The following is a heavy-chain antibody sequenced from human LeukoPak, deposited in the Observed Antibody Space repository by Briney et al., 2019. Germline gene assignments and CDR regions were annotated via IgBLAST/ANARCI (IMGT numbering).Heavy chain of an antibody. J-gene: IGHJ4*02. Sequence: GGSLRLSCAASGSTFDDYAMHWVRQAPGKGLEWVSGISGSGGSTYYADSVKGRFTISRDISKNTLYLQMNSLRAEDTAVYYCAKDEGSGWYYFDYWGQGSLVTVSS. CDR2: ISGSGGST. V-gene: IGHV3-23*01. D-gene: IGHD6-19*01. CDR1: GSTFDDYA. CDR3: AKDEGSGWYYFDY.